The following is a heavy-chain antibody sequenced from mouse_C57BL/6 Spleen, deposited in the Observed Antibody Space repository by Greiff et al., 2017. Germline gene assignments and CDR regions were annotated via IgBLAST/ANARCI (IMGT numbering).Heavy chain of an antibody. V-gene: IGHV14-3*01. CDR3: ARGAYGYDGFAY. Sequence: VQLQQSVAELVRPGASVKLSCTASGFNIQNTYMHWVKQRPEQGLEWIGRIDPANGNTKYAPKFQGKATITADTSSNTAYLQLSSLTSEDTAIYYCARGAYGYDGFAYWGQGTLVTVSA. D-gene: IGHD2-2*01. CDR2: IDPANGNT. CDR1: GFNIQNTY. J-gene: IGHJ3*01.